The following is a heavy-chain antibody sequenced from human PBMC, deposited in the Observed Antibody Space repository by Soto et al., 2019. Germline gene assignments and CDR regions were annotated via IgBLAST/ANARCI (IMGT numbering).Heavy chain of an antibody. CDR3: ARMMKVPSSNWFDP. CDR1: GGSISSSSYY. D-gene: IGHD3-16*01. V-gene: IGHV4-39*01. Sequence: SETLSLTCTVSGGSISSSSYYWGWIRQPPGKGLEWIGSIYYSGSTYYNPSLKSRVTISVDTSKNQFSLKLSSVTAADTAVYYCARMMKVPSSNWFDPWGQGTLVTVSS. J-gene: IGHJ5*02. CDR2: IYYSGST.